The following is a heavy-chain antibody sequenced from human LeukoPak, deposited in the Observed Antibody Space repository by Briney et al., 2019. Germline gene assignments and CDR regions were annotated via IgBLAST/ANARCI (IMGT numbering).Heavy chain of an antibody. D-gene: IGHD3-9*01. CDR3: ARTGYDILTGYRAKQYYFDY. V-gene: IGHV4-59*01. CDR1: GGSISSYY. CDR2: IYYSGST. Sequence: PSETLSLTCTVSGGSISSYYWSWIRQPPGKGLEWIGYIYYSGSTNYNPSLKSRVIISVDTSKNQFSLKLNSVTAADTAVYYCARTGYDILTGYRAKQYYFDYWGQGTLVTVSS. J-gene: IGHJ4*02.